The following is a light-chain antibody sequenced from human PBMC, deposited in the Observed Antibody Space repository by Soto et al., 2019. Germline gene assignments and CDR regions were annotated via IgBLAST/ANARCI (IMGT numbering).Light chain of an antibody. Sequence: EIVMTQSPATLSVSPGERATLSCRASQSVSSDLAWYHQKPGQAPRLLIYGASTRATGIPARFSGSGSGTEFTLTINSLQSEDFAVYYCHQYDDGPYTFGQGTKVEI. V-gene: IGKV3-15*01. CDR2: GAS. CDR1: QSVSSD. J-gene: IGKJ2*01. CDR3: HQYDDGPYT.